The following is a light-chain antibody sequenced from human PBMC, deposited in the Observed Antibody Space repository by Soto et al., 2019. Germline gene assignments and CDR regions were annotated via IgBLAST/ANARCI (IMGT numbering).Light chain of an antibody. Sequence: EIVITQSPARLSVSPGERATLSCMASQSVSSNLAWYQQRPVQAPRLLIYGASTRATGIPARFSGSGSGTEFTLTISSLQSEDFAVYYCQQPTNLPLTFGGETKVDI. CDR3: QQPTNLPLT. CDR1: QSVSSN. J-gene: IGKJ4*01. CDR2: GAS. V-gene: IGKV3-15*01.